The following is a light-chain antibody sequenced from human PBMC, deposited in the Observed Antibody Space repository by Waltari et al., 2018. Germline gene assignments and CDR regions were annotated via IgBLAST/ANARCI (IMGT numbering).Light chain of an antibody. CDR2: AAS. Sequence: DIQMTQSPSSLSASVGDRVTITCRASQGISNSLAWYQQKPGKAPKLLLYAASRLESGIPSRFSGSVSGTDYTLTISSLQPKDFATYYCQQYYSTPWTFGQGTKMEIK. J-gene: IGKJ1*01. CDR1: QGISNS. V-gene: IGKV1-NL1*01. CDR3: QQYYSTPWT.